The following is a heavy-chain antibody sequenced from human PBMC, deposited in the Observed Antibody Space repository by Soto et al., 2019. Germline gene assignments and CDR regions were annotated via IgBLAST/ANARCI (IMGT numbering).Heavy chain of an antibody. CDR2: ISGYNGDT. D-gene: IGHD3-22*01. CDR3: AGGRIVVVGSRAYYGMDV. Sequence: QVQLVQSGAEVKKPGASVRVSCKAFDYTFTNFGISWVRQAPGRGLEWMGWISGYNGDTTYAQKFQGRVTMTTDTFTTTAYLELMRLTSDDTAVYYCAGGRIVVVGSRAYYGMDVWGQGTTVTVSS. CDR1: DYTFTNFG. J-gene: IGHJ6*02. V-gene: IGHV1-18*01.